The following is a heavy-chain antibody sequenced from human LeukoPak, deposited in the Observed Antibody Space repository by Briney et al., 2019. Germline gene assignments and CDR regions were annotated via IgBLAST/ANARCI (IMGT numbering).Heavy chain of an antibody. CDR2: ISWNSGSI. CDR1: GFTFDDYA. Sequence: GESLRLSCAASGFTFDDYAMHWVRQAPGKGLEWVSGISWNSGSIGYADSVKGRFTISRDNAKNSLYLQMNSLRAEDTALYYCAKDLYGSGSYLDAFDIWGQGTMVTVSS. J-gene: IGHJ3*02. D-gene: IGHD3-10*01. V-gene: IGHV3-9*01. CDR3: AKDLYGSGSYLDAFDI.